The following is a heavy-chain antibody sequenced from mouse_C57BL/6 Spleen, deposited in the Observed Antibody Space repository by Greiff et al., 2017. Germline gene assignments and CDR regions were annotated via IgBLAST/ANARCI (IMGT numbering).Heavy chain of an antibody. CDR2: IYPRSGNT. V-gene: IGHV1-81*01. Sequence: QVQLQQSGAELARPGASVKLSCKASGYTFTSYGISWVKQRTGQGLEWIGEIYPRSGNTYYNEKFKGKATLTADKSSSTAYMELRSLTSEDSAVYFCARGWYDGYYGYFDVWGTGTTVTVSS. D-gene: IGHD2-3*01. J-gene: IGHJ1*03. CDR3: ARGWYDGYYGYFDV. CDR1: GYTFTSYG.